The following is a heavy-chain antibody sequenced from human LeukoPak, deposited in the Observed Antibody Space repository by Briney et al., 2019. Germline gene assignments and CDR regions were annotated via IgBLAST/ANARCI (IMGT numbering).Heavy chain of an antibody. J-gene: IGHJ3*02. CDR3: ARVRGYCSSTSCQDAFDI. V-gene: IGHV1-2*02. CDR1: GYTFTGYY. CDR2: INPNSGGT. Sequence: ASVKVSCKASGYTFTGYYMHWVRQAPGQGLEWMGWINPNSGGTNYAQKFQGRVTMTRDTSISTAYMELSRLRSDDTAVYYCARVRGYCSSTSCQDAFDIWGQGTMVTVSS. D-gene: IGHD2-2*01.